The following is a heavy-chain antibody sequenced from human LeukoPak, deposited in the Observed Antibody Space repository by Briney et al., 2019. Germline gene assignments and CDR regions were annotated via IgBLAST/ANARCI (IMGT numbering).Heavy chain of an antibody. J-gene: IGHJ5*02. V-gene: IGHV4-39*07. CDR3: ARDRLGLRYFDWSPPKNWFDP. D-gene: IGHD3-9*01. Sequence: SETLSLTCSVSRGSIISTSHYWGWIRQPPGKGLEWIGSIYYSGDTYFNPSLKSRVTISVDTSKNQFSLKLSSVTAADTAVYYCARDRLGLRYFDWSPPKNWFDPWGQGTLVTVSS. CDR1: RGSIISTSHY. CDR2: IYYSGDT.